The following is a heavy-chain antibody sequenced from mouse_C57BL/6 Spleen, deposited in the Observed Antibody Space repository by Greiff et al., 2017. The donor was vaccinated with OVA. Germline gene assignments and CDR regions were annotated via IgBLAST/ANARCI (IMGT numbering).Heavy chain of an antibody. CDR2: IDPSDSET. Sequence: QVQLQQPGAELVRPGSSVKLSCKASGYTFTSYWMHWVQQRPIQGLEWIGTIDPSDSETHYNQKFKDKATLTVDKSSSTAYMQLSSLTSEDSAVYYCARRGSHRGVDVWGTGTTVTVSS. CDR1: GYTFTSYW. D-gene: IGHD1-1*02. V-gene: IGHV1-52*01. J-gene: IGHJ1*03. CDR3: ARRGSHRGVDV.